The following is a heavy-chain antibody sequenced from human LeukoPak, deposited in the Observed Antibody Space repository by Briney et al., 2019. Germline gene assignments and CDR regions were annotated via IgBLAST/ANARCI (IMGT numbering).Heavy chain of an antibody. D-gene: IGHD3-16*01. CDR1: GFTFSSYG. Sequence: GRSLRLSCAASGFTFSSYGMHWVRQAPGKGLEWVAVIWYDGSNKYYADSVKGRFTISRDNSKNTLYLQMNSLRVEDTAVYYCAKAASLGGDNWFDPWGQGTLVTVSS. J-gene: IGHJ5*02. CDR3: AKAASLGGDNWFDP. CDR2: IWYDGSNK. V-gene: IGHV3-33*06.